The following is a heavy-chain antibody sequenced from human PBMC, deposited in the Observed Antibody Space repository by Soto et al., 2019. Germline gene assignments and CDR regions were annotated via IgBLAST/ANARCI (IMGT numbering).Heavy chain of an antibody. V-gene: IGHV1-69*13. CDR1: GGTFSSYA. CDR2: IIPIFGAA. D-gene: IGHD1-26*01. J-gene: IGHJ6*02. CDR3: ARVLGASYYYYGMDV. Sequence: SVKVSCKASGGTFSSYAISWVRQAPGQGLEWMGGIIPIFGAANYAQKFQGRVTITADESTSTAYMELSSLRSEDTAVYYCARVLGASYYYYGMDVWGQGTTVTVSS.